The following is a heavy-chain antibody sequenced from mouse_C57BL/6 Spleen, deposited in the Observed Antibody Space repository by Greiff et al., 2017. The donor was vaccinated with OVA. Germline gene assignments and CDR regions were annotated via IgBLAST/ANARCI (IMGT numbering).Heavy chain of an antibody. J-gene: IGHJ1*03. CDR1: GYTFTDYN. Sequence: EVQVVESGPELVKPGASVKIPCKASGYTFTDYNMDWVKQSHGKSLEWIGDINPNNGGTIYNQKFKGKATLTVDKSSSTAYMELRSLTSEDTAVYYCGRKEGLGYCDVWGTGTTVTVST. V-gene: IGHV1-18*01. CDR2: INPNNGGT. CDR3: GRKEGLGYCDV. D-gene: IGHD3-3*01.